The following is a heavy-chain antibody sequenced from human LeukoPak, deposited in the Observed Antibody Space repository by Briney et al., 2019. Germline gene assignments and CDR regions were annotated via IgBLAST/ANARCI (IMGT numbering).Heavy chain of an antibody. D-gene: IGHD4-17*01. V-gene: IGHV4-39*07. Sequence: SETLSLTCTVSGGSISSSSYYWGWIRQPPGKGLEWIGSIYYSGSTYYNPSLKSRVTISVDTSKNQFSLKLSSVTAADTAVYYCARDTSTVTTYAFDIWGQGTMVTVSS. CDR2: IYYSGST. CDR3: ARDTSTVTTYAFDI. CDR1: GGSISSSSYY. J-gene: IGHJ3*02.